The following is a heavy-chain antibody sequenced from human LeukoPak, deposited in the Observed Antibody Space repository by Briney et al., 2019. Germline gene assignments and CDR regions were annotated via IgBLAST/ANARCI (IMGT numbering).Heavy chain of an antibody. V-gene: IGHV3-30*18. CDR3: AKDRSSGPHYYYGMDV. D-gene: IGHD6-25*01. J-gene: IGHJ6*02. CDR1: GFTFSSYG. Sequence: PGGSLRLSCAASGFTFSSYGMHWVRQAPGKGLEWVAVIPYLGDDQFYAESVKGRFTISRNNSNKMVFLQMNSLRGEDTAVYYCAKDRSSGPHYYYGMDVWGRGTTVIVSS. CDR2: IPYLGDDQ.